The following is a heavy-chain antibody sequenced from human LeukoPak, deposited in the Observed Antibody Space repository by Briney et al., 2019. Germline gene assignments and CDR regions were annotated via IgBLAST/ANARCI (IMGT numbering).Heavy chain of an antibody. D-gene: IGHD4-11*01. CDR2: MNPNSGNT. CDR1: GYTFTSYD. J-gene: IGHJ4*02. Sequence: ASVKVSCKASGYTFTSYDINWVRQATGQGLEWMGWMNPNSGNTGYAQKFQGRVTMTRNTSISTAYMELRSLRSDDTAVYYCARQVDYRWYYFDYWGQGTLVTVSS. CDR3: ARQVDYRWYYFDY. V-gene: IGHV1-8*01.